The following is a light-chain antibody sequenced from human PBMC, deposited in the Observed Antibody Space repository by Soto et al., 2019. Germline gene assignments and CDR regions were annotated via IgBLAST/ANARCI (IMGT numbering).Light chain of an antibody. J-gene: IGKJ1*01. CDR3: LQDRNYPRT. CDR2: GAS. CDR1: QDIRNE. V-gene: IGKV1-6*01. Sequence: AIQMTQSPSSLSASVGDRVTITCRASQDIRNELGWYQQRPGKAPKALIYGASNLQSGVPSRFSGGGFGTDCTLTISSLQPEDFAAYYCLQDRNYPRTFGQGTKVESK.